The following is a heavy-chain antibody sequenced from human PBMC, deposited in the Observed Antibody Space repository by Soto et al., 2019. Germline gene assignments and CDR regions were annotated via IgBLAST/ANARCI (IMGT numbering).Heavy chain of an antibody. CDR3: ARGYYDSSGYYRGFDP. V-gene: IGHV1-18*01. CDR1: GYTFTSYG. CDR2: ISTYNGNT. D-gene: IGHD3-22*01. Sequence: ASVKVSCKASGYTFTSYGISWVRQAPGQGLEWMGWISTYNGNTKYSQKFQGRVTMTRDTSTSTAYMELSSLRSEDTAVYYCARGYYDSSGYYRGFDPWGQGTLVTVSS. J-gene: IGHJ5*02.